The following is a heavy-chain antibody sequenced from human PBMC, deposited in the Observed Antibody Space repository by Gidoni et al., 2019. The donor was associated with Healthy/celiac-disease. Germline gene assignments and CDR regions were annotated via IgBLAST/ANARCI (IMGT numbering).Heavy chain of an antibody. J-gene: IGHJ3*02. CDR2: IYPGDSDT. CDR3: ARHSSRTTVPPEGDDDAFDI. D-gene: IGHD4-17*01. V-gene: IGHV5-51*01. CDR1: GYSFTSYW. Sequence: EVQLVQSGAEVKKPGESLKISCKGSGYSFTSYWIGWVRQMPGKGLEWMGIIYPGDSDTRYSPSFQGQVTISADKSISTAYLQWSSLKASDTAMYYCARHSSRTTVPPEGDDDAFDIWGQGTMVTVSS.